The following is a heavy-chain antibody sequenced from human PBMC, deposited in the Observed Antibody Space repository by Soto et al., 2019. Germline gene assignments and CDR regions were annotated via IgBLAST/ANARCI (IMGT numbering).Heavy chain of an antibody. Sequence: SETLSLTCTVSGGSISSYYWSWIRQPPGKGLEWTGYIYYSGSTNYNPSLKSRVTISVDTSKNQFSLKLSSVTAADTAVYYCARETTTVTTVRYFDYWGQGTLVTVSS. J-gene: IGHJ4*02. D-gene: IGHD4-17*01. CDR1: GGSISSYY. V-gene: IGHV4-59*01. CDR3: ARETTTVTTVRYFDY. CDR2: IYYSGST.